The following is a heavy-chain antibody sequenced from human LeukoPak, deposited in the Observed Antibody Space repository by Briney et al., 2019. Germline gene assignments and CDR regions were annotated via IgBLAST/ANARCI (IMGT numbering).Heavy chain of an antibody. J-gene: IGHJ4*02. CDR2: IYSGGST. V-gene: IGHV3-66*01. D-gene: IGHD2-15*01. CDR1: GFTVSSNY. Sequence: TGGSLRLSCTASGFTVSSNYMSWVRQAPGKGLEWVSVIYSGGSTYYADSVKGRFTISRDNSKNTLYLQMNSLRAEDTAVYYCAKKGIVVVVAATRPLNFFDYWGQGTLVTVSS. CDR3: AKKGIVVVVAATRPLNFFDY.